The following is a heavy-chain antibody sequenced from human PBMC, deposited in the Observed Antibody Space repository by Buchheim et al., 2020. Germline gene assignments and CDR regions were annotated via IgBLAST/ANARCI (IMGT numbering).Heavy chain of an antibody. Sequence: EVQLLESGGGLVQPGGSLRLSCAASGFTFSSYAMSWVRQAPGKGLEWVSAISGSGGSTYYADSVKGRFTISRDNFKNTLYLQMNSLRAEDTAVYYCAKDRYGSGSYYNGLFDYWGQGTL. CDR2: ISGSGGST. CDR1: GFTFSSYA. J-gene: IGHJ4*02. V-gene: IGHV3-23*01. D-gene: IGHD3-10*01. CDR3: AKDRYGSGSYYNGLFDY.